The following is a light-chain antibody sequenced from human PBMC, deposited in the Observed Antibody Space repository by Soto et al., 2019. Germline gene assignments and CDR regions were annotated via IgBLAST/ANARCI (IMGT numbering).Light chain of an antibody. V-gene: IGKV1-39*01. CDR2: AAS. CDR3: QQSYSTPRT. J-gene: IGKJ1*01. Sequence: DIQITQSPSSLSASVGDRVTITCRASQSISSYLNWYQQKPGKAPKLLIYAASSLQSGVPSRFSGSGSGTDITLTISSLQSEDFATYYCQQSYSTPRTFGQGTKVEIK. CDR1: QSISSY.